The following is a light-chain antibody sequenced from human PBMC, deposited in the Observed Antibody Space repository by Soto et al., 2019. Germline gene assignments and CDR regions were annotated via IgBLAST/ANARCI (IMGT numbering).Light chain of an antibody. J-gene: IGKJ5*01. V-gene: IGKV3-15*01. CDR1: QSVSSN. CDR2: GAS. CDR3: QQYNNWPPPIT. Sequence: EIVMTQSPATLSVSPGERATLSCRASQSVSSNLAWYQQKPGQAPRLLIYGASTRAPGIPARFRGRGSGPEFTLTISSLQSEDFAVYYCQQYNNWPPPITFGQGTRLEI.